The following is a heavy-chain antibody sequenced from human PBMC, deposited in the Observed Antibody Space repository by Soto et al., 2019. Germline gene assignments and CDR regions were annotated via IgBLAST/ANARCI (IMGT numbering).Heavy chain of an antibody. Sequence: QVQLVESGGGVVQPGRSLRLSCAASGFTFSNYGMHWVRQAPGKGLEWVAVISYDGSNKYYADSVKGRFTISRDNSKNTLYLQMNSPRAEDTAVYYCAKDLGHGGRGAFDIWGQGTMVTVSS. CDR1: GFTFSNYG. J-gene: IGHJ3*02. V-gene: IGHV3-30*18. CDR2: ISYDGSNK. D-gene: IGHD7-27*01. CDR3: AKDLGHGGRGAFDI.